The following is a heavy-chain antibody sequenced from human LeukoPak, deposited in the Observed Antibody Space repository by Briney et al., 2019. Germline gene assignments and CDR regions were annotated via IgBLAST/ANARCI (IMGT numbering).Heavy chain of an antibody. D-gene: IGHD2-2*02. J-gene: IGHJ1*01. CDR1: GYSISSGYY. CDR3: AVGYCSSTSCYREYFQH. V-gene: IGHV4-38-2*01. Sequence: PSETLSLTCAGSGYSISSGYYWGWIRQPPGQGLEWIGTISDSGSTYYNPSLKSRVTISVDTSKNQFSLKLSSVTAADTAVYYCAVGYCSSTSCYREYFQHWGQGTLVTVSS. CDR2: ISDSGST.